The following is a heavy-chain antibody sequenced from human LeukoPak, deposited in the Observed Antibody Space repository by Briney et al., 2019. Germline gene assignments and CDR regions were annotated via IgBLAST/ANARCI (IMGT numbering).Heavy chain of an antibody. V-gene: IGHV3-30*01. J-gene: IGHJ3*02. Sequence: PGGSLRLSCAASGFTSSSYAMHWVRQAPGKGLEWVAVISYDGSNKYYADSVKGRFTISRDNSKNTLYLQMNSLRAEDTAVYYCARKDYGGNPKGVSDAFDIWGQGTMVTVSS. CDR3: ARKDYGGNPKGVSDAFDI. D-gene: IGHD4-23*01. CDR1: GFTSSSYA. CDR2: ISYDGSNK.